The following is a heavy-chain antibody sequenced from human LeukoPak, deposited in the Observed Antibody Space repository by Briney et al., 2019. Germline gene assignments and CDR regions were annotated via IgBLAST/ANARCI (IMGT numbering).Heavy chain of an antibody. CDR1: GFTLSEYA. Sequence: PGRSLRLSCSASGFTLSEYAMHCVPHAPGRGLEYVSAISSIWGSTHYADSVKGRFTISRDNSKNTLYLQMRSLRAEDTAVYYCAMSHSGWYFYWGQGTLVTVSS. D-gene: IGHD6-19*01. CDR3: AMSHSGWYFY. J-gene: IGHJ4*02. CDR2: ISSIWGST. V-gene: IGHV3-64D*09.